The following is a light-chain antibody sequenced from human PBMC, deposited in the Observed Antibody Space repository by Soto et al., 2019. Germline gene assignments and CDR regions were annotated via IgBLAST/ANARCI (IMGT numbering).Light chain of an antibody. Sequence: IVMTQSPNTLSLSPGEIATRSGRASQTIYNNVAWYQKRPGQAPRLLIYHTSSRASGIPARFSGSGSGTEFTLTISSLQSEDFAVYYCQQYNNWPRTFCQGTKVDIK. CDR1: QTIYNN. V-gene: IGKV3-15*01. CDR2: HTS. J-gene: IGKJ1*01. CDR3: QQYNNWPRT.